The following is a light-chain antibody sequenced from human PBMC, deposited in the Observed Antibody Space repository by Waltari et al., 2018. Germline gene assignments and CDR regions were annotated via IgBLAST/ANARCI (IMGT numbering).Light chain of an antibody. CDR2: KDT. CDR1: PLPKQY. J-gene: IGLJ2*01. Sequence: SYELTQPPSVSVSPGQTARITCSGDPLPKQYTFWYQQKPGQAPVMVIYKDTERPTGIPGRLSVSTSGTTSSLTISAVQAEDEAYYYCQSTDSSGNYVVFGGGTKLTVL. V-gene: IGLV3-25*03. CDR3: QSTDSSGNYVV.